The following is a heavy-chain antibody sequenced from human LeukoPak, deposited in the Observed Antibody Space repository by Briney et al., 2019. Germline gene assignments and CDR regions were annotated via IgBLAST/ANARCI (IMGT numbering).Heavy chain of an antibody. D-gene: IGHD1-26*01. CDR3: ARGGGYLENY. CDR1: GYTFTSYG. V-gene: IGHV1-18*01. J-gene: IGHJ4*02. Sequence: ASVKVSCKASGYTFTSYGYSWVRQAPGQGLEWMGWISAYNGNTKYAQKFQGRVTITRDTSASTAYMELSSLRSEDTAVYYCARGGGYLENYWGQGTLVTVSS. CDR2: ISAYNGNT.